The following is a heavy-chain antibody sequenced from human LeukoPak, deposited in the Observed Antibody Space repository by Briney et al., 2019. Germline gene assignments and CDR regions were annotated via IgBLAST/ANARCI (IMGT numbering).Heavy chain of an antibody. D-gene: IGHD3-10*01. CDR3: ARRPPFRLTMVRAYDY. CDR1: GYTFTSYD. V-gene: IGHV1-8*01. CDR2: MNPNSGNT. J-gene: IGHJ4*02. Sequence: ASVRVSRKASGYTFTSYDINWVRQATGQGLEWMGWMNPNSGNTGYAQKFQGRVTMTRNTSISTAYMELSSLRSEDTAVYYCARRPPFRLTMVRAYDYWGQGTLVTVSS.